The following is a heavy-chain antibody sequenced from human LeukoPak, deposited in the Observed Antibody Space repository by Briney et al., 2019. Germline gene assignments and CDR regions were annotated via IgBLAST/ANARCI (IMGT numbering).Heavy chain of an antibody. CDR1: GYTFTSYY. D-gene: IGHD2-2*01. Sequence: ASVKVSCKASGYTFTSYYIHWVRQAPGQGLEWMGIINPSGGSTTYAQKFQGRVAMTRDTSTSRVYMEVSSLRSEDTAVYYCARTHSDQPESYYYYGVDVWGQGTTVTVSS. V-gene: IGHV1-46*01. CDR2: INPSGGST. CDR3: ARTHSDQPESYYYYGVDV. J-gene: IGHJ6*02.